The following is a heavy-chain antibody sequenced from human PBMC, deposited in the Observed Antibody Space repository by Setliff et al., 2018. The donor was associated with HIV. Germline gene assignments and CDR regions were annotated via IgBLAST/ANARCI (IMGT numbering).Heavy chain of an antibody. CDR2: MYYTGTT. CDR3: ARSIYGSGTYPLDI. J-gene: IGHJ4*02. V-gene: IGHV4-61*01. CDR1: GGSVGSGSYY. Sequence: SETLSLTCTVSGGSVGSGSYYWSWVRQPPGKGLEWIGRMYYTGTTDYNPSLMSRVTLSIDRSKNQFALEVNSMTAADAAVYYCARSIYGSGTYPLDIWSQGTLVTVSS. D-gene: IGHD3-10*01.